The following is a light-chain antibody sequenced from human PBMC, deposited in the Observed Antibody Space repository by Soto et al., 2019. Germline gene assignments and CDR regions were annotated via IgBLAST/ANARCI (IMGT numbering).Light chain of an antibody. CDR1: QSITNTF. J-gene: IGKJ1*01. CDR2: GAS. CDR3: QQYGSLPRT. Sequence: EIVLTQSPGTLSLSPGERATLSCRASQSITNTFLSWYQQKPGQAPRLLIYGASSRATGIPDRFSGSGSGTAFTLTISRLEPEDFAVYYCQQYGSLPRTFGQGTKVEIK. V-gene: IGKV3-20*01.